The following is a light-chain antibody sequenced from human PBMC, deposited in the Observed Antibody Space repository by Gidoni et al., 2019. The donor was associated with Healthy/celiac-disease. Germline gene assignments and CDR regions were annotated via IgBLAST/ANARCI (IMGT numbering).Light chain of an antibody. J-gene: IGLJ2*01. V-gene: IGLV3-25*03. Sequence: YELTQPPSVSVSPGQTARITCSGDALPKQYAYWYQQKPGQAPVLVIYKDSERPSGIPERFSGSSSGTTVTLTISGVQAEDESDYYCQSADSSGTYVVFGGGTKLTVL. CDR3: QSADSSGTYVV. CDR1: ALPKQY. CDR2: KDS.